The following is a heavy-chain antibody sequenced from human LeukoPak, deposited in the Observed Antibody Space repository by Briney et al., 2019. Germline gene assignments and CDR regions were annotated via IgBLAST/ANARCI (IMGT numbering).Heavy chain of an antibody. Sequence: GASVKVSCKASGYTFTGYYMHWVRQAPGQGLEWMGWINPNSGGTNYAQKFQGRVTMTRDTSISTAYMELSSLRSEDTAVYYCARGRQWLQSYFDYWGQGTLVTVSS. CDR1: GYTFTGYY. J-gene: IGHJ4*02. CDR3: ARGRQWLQSYFDY. V-gene: IGHV1-2*02. D-gene: IGHD5-24*01. CDR2: INPNSGGT.